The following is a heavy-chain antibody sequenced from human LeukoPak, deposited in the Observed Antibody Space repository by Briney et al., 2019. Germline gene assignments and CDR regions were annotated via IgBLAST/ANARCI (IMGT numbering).Heavy chain of an antibody. CDR2: IGGSGTRT. D-gene: IGHD2-2*03. J-gene: IGHJ4*02. CDR3: AKDSHWILFDD. V-gene: IGHV3-23*01. Sequence: GRSLRLSCAASGFTFTTYGVNWARQAAGEWLEWVPGIGGSGTRTYYADSVKGRFTISRDNSKNTLYLQMNSLTDEDTAVYYCAKDSHWILFDDWGQGTLVTVSS. CDR1: GFTFTTYG.